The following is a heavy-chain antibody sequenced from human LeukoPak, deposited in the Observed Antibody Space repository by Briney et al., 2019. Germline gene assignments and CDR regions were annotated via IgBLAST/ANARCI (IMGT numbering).Heavy chain of an antibody. CDR3: ATHSSGWYRKDY. Sequence: GASVKVSCKASGYTFSGYYMHWVRQAPGQGLEWMGRINPNSGGTNYAQKFQGRVTMTRDTSISTAYMELSRLRSDDTAVYYCATHSSGWYRKDYWGQGTLVTVSS. CDR2: INPNSGGT. D-gene: IGHD6-19*01. V-gene: IGHV1-2*06. CDR1: GYTFSGYY. J-gene: IGHJ4*02.